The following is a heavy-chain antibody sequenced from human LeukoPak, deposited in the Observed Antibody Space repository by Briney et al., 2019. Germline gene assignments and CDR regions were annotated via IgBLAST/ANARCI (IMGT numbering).Heavy chain of an antibody. J-gene: IGHJ4*02. D-gene: IGHD6-19*01. V-gene: IGHV3-21*01. Sequence: GGSLRLSCAASGFTFSSYAMSWVRQTPGKGLEWVSSISSSSSYIYYADSVKGRFTISRDNAKNSLYLQMNSLRAEDTAVYYCAKSIAVAAFDYWGQGILVTVSS. CDR1: GFTFSSYA. CDR3: AKSIAVAAFDY. CDR2: ISSSSSYI.